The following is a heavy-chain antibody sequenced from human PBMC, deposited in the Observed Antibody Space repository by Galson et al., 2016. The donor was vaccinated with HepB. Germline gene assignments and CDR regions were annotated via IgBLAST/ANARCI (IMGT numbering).Heavy chain of an antibody. D-gene: IGHD2-8*02. CDR3: AREVWANTGPPWYYYGMDV. CDR1: GFTFRIYA. Sequence: SLRLSCAASGFTFRIYAMTWVRQAPGKGLEWVSGLNEDGDRTYYAGSVRGRFAISRDNSKNTVYLQMDSLRAEDTAIYYCAREVWANTGPPWYYYGMDVWGQGTTVTVSS. J-gene: IGHJ6*02. CDR2: LNEDGDRT. V-gene: IGHV3-23*01.